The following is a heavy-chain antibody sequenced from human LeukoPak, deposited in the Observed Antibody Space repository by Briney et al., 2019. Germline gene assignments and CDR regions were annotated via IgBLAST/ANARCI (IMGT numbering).Heavy chain of an antibody. J-gene: IGHJ4*02. V-gene: IGHV4-34*01. CDR1: GGSFSGYY. CDR3: VRHPPDGGGY. CDR2: INHSGST. D-gene: IGHD3-16*01. Sequence: PSETLSLTCAVYGGSFSGYYWSWIRQPPGKGLEWIGEINHSGSTNYNPSLKSRVTISVDTSKNQFSLKLSSVTAADTAVYYCVRHPPDGGGYWGQGTLVTVSS.